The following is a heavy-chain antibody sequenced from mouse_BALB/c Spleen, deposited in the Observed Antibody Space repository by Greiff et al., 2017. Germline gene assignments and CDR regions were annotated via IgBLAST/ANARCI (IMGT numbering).Heavy chain of an antibody. J-gene: IGHJ4*01. V-gene: IGHV5-17*02. D-gene: IGHD3-3*01. CDR1: GFTFSSFG. Sequence: DVKLVESGGGLVQPGGSRKLSCAASGFTFSSFGMHWVRQAPEKGLEWVAYISSGSSTIYYADTAKGRFTISRDNPNNTLFLQMTSLRSEDTAMYYCAREGLAMDYWGQGTSVTVSS. CDR3: AREGLAMDY. CDR2: ISSGSSTI.